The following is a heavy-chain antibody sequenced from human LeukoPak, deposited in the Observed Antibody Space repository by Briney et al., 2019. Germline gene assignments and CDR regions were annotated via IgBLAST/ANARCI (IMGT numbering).Heavy chain of an antibody. CDR2: IYHSGST. Sequence: SETLSLTCTVSGGSISSSSYYWGWIRQPPGKGLEWIGSIYHSGSTFYNPSLKSRVTISVDTSKNQFSLKLSSVTAADTAVYYCARGRSVTAILSALNYWGQGTLVTVSS. J-gene: IGHJ4*02. D-gene: IGHD2-21*02. V-gene: IGHV4-39*07. CDR1: GGSISSSSYY. CDR3: ARGRSVTAILSALNY.